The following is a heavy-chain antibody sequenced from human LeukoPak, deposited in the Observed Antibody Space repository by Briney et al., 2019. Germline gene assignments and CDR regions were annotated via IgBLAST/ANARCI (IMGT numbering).Heavy chain of an antibody. CDR3: ARPRGYSSGSLKYFDF. V-gene: IGHV3-7*01. D-gene: IGHD6-19*01. J-gene: IGHJ4*02. Sequence: HPGGSLRLSCAASGFTFSSYWMSWVRQAPGKGLEWVANIKQDGSEKYYVDSVKGRFTISRDNAKNLLSLQLNNLRAEDTAVYYCARPRGYSSGSLKYFDFWGQGALVTVSS. CDR1: GFTFSSYW. CDR2: IKQDGSEK.